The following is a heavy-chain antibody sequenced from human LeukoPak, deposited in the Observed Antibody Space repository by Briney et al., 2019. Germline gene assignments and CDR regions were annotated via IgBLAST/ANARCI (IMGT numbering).Heavy chain of an antibody. J-gene: IGHJ4*02. V-gene: IGHV3-30*04. CDR2: ISYDGSNK. D-gene: IGHD3-10*01. CDR1: GFTFSSYA. CDR3: ARGVRGVKYLAPDY. Sequence: QPGGSLRLSCAASGFTFSSYAMHWVRQAPGKGLEWVAVISYDGSNKYYADSVKGRFTISRDNSKNTLYLQMDSLRAEDTAVFYCARGVRGVKYLAPDYWGQGTLVTVSS.